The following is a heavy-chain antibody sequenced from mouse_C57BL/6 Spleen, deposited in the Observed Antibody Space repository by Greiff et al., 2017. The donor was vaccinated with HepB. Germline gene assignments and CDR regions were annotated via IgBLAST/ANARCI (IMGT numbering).Heavy chain of an antibody. CDR2: IRLKSDNYAT. D-gene: IGHD4-1*01. CDR3: TELGGFAY. J-gene: IGHJ3*01. CDR1: GFTFSNYW. Sequence: VQLKESGGGLVQPGGSMKLSCVASGFTFSNYWMKWVRQSPGKGLEWVAQIRLKSDNYATHYAESVKGRFTISRDESKSSVYLPMNNLRAEDTGIYYCTELGGFAYWGQGTLVTVSA. V-gene: IGHV6-3*01.